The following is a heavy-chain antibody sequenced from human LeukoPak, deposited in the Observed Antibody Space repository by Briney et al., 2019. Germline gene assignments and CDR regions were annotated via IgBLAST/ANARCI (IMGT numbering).Heavy chain of an antibody. D-gene: IGHD6-13*01. CDR1: GYSITSGYF. J-gene: IGHJ4*02. Sequence: SETLSLTCAVSGYSITSGYFWGWFRQPPGKGLEWIGNVYHSGNTYYNPSLKSRITISVDTSTNQFSLKLSSVTAADTAVYYCARSYSSSWYFDYWGQGTLVTVSS. CDR2: VYHSGNT. CDR3: ARSYSSSWYFDY. V-gene: IGHV4-38-2*01.